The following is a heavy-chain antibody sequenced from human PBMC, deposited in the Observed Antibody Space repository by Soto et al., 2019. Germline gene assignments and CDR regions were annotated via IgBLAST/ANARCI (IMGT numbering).Heavy chain of an antibody. CDR3: ARSYGSGSRPFAY. Sequence: QVQLVQSGAEVKNPGSSVRVSCKASGGTFSSYTLNWVRQAPGQGLEWMGRIIPILSMSTYAQKFQGRVSIIGDKSTTTAYMTLSSLRSDDTAIYYCARSYGSGSRPFAYWGQGTLVTVSS. CDR2: IIPILSMS. D-gene: IGHD3-10*01. J-gene: IGHJ4*02. V-gene: IGHV1-69*02. CDR1: GGTFSSYT.